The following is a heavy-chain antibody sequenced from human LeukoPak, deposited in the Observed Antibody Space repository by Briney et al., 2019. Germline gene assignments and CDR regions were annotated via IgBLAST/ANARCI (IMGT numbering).Heavy chain of an antibody. Sequence: ASVKVSCKASGYIFTGYHMHWVRQAPGQGLEWMGWINPKSGDTIYAQKFQGRLTMTRDTSTSTAYLELSSLRSDDTAVYYCARGGGVITMIAVILGSDCDYWGQGTLVTVSS. CDR3: ARGGGVITMIAVILGSDCDY. D-gene: IGHD3-22*01. V-gene: IGHV1-2*02. CDR1: GYIFTGYH. CDR2: INPKSGDT. J-gene: IGHJ4*02.